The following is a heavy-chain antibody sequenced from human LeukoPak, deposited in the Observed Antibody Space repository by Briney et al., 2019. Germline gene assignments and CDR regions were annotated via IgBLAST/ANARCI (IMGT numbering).Heavy chain of an antibody. CDR2: IYTSGST. CDR1: GGSISSYY. J-gene: IGHJ4*02. CDR3: ARGVPSSWHINYFDY. D-gene: IGHD6-13*01. V-gene: IGHV4-4*07. Sequence: SETLSLTCTVSGGSISSYYWSWIRQPAGKGLEWIGRIYTSGSTNYNPSLKSRVTMSVDTSKNQFSLELSSVTAADTAVYYCARGVPSSWHINYFDYWSQGTLVTVSS.